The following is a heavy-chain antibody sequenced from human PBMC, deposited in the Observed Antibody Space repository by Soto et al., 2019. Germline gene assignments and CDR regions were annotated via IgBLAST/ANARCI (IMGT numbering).Heavy chain of an antibody. CDR3: ATNPISTDVLRYFDWLLFLV. D-gene: IGHD3-9*01. CDR1: GYTLTELS. J-gene: IGHJ4*02. CDR2: FDPEDGET. Sequence: GASVKVSCKVSGYTLTELSMHWVRQAPGKGLEWMGGFDPEDGETIYAQKFQGRVTMTEDTSTDTAYMELSSLRSEDTAVYYCATNPISTDVLRYFDWLLFLVWGQGTLVTVSS. V-gene: IGHV1-24*01.